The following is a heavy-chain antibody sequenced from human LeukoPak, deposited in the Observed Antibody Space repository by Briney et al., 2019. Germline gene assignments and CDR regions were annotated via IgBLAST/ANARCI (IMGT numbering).Heavy chain of an antibody. D-gene: IGHD6-19*01. CDR1: GFTFRIYW. V-gene: IGHV4-39*07. Sequence: PGGSLRLSCTASGFTFRIYWMSWVRQPPGKGLEWIGSIYYSGSTYYNPSLKSRVTISVDTSKNQFSLKLSSVTAADTAVYYCARDTVAGSPSFDYWGQGTLVTVSS. J-gene: IGHJ4*02. CDR2: IYYSGST. CDR3: ARDTVAGSPSFDY.